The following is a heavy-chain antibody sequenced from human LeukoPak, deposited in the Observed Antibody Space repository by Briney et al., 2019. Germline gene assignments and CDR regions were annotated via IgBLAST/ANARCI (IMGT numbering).Heavy chain of an antibody. Sequence: GGSLRLSCGASGLTFDDYAMHWVRQAPGKGLEWVSIISGDGGSTYYADSVKGRFTISRDNSKNSLYLQMNSLRTEDTALYYCAKVRDFRNGYHDYLGQRTLVTVSS. J-gene: IGHJ4*02. CDR2: ISGDGGST. D-gene: IGHD3-3*01. V-gene: IGHV3-43*02. CDR1: GLTFDDYA. CDR3: AKVRDFRNGYHDY.